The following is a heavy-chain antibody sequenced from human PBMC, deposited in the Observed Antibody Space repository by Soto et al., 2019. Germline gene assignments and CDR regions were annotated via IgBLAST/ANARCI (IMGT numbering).Heavy chain of an antibody. D-gene: IGHD1-26*01. Sequence: PGGSLRLSCAASGFTFSSYGMHWVRQAPGKGLEWVAVISYDGSNKYYADSVKGRFTISRDNSKNTLYLQMNSLRAEDTAVYYCAKATGSYSFLDYWGQGTLVTVSS. J-gene: IGHJ4*02. CDR1: GFTFSSYG. CDR2: ISYDGSNK. V-gene: IGHV3-30*18. CDR3: AKATGSYSFLDY.